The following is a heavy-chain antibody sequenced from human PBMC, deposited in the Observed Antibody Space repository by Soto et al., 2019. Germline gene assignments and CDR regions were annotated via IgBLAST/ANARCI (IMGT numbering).Heavy chain of an antibody. CDR2: IIPIFGTA. Sequence: SVKVSCKVSGGTFSSYAISWVRQAPGQGLEWMGGIIPIFGTANYAQKFQGRVTITADESTSTAYMELSSLRSEDTAVYYCASYSSSSGFTDYWGQGTLVTVSS. J-gene: IGHJ4*02. CDR3: ASYSSSSGFTDY. CDR1: GGTFSSYA. V-gene: IGHV1-69*13. D-gene: IGHD6-6*01.